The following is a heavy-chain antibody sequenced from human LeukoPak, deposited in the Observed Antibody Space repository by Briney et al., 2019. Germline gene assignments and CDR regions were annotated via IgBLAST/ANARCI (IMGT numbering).Heavy chain of an antibody. J-gene: IGHJ4*02. CDR1: GGTFSSYA. Sequence: SVKVSCKASGGTFSSYAISWVRQAPGQGLEWVGGIIPIFGTANYAQKFQGRVTITADESTSTAYMELSSLRSEDTAVYYCARDRNDFRSGSRFDYWGQGTLVTVSS. V-gene: IGHV1-69*13. CDR2: IIPIFGTA. CDR3: ARDRNDFRSGSRFDY. D-gene: IGHD3-3*01.